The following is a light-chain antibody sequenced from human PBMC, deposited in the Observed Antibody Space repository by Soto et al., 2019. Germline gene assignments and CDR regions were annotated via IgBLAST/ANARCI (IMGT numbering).Light chain of an antibody. Sequence: EIMMTQSPGTLSLSPGEGATLSCTASQSVNRNLSWYQQQPGQPPRLLLYGASTSATGIPVRFRGSGSGTEFTLPIISLQSEDSAVYYCHQYNSWPRGTFGPGTKVEIK. V-gene: IGKV3-15*01. CDR1: QSVNRN. CDR3: HQYNSWPRGT. CDR2: GAS. J-gene: IGKJ3*01.